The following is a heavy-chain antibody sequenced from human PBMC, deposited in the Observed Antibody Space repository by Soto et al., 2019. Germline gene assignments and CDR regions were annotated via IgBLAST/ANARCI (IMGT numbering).Heavy chain of an antibody. D-gene: IGHD6-13*01. J-gene: IGHJ6*02. V-gene: IGHV1-69*01. CDR2: IFSIFGTT. Sequence: QVQLVQSGAEVKKPGSSVKVSCKASGGTFSTYTISWVRQAPGQGLEWMGGIFSIFGTTNYAQKFQDRVTITADESTSTAYMELSSLRSEDSAVYYCARENYIASLSYYYGMDVWGQGTTVTVSS. CDR1: GGTFSTYT. CDR3: ARENYIASLSYYYGMDV.